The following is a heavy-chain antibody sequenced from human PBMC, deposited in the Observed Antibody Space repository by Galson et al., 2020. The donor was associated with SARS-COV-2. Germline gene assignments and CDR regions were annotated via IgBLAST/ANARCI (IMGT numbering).Heavy chain of an antibody. CDR2: IRSKIYGGTT. CDR3: SRDTLPYCTSARCETDS. Sequence: QAGGSLRLSCATAGFTFGDYAMSWFRQAPGKGLEWVAFIRSKIYGGTTAYAASVKGRFTISRDDSKRIVYLQMNTLKTEDTAVYYCSRDTLPYCTSARCETDSWGQGSLVTVSS. D-gene: IGHD2-2*01. V-gene: IGHV3-49*03. CDR1: GFTFGDYA. J-gene: IGHJ4*02.